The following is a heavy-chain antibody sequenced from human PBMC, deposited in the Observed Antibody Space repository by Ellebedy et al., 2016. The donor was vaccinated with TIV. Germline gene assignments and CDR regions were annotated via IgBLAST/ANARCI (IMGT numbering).Heavy chain of an antibody. CDR1: GFTFSSYG. Sequence: PGGSLRLSCAASGFTFSSYGMHWVRQAPGKGLEWVAFIRYDGSNKSNADSVKGRFTISRDNSKNTLYLQMNSLRPADTAVYYCAKVGGSGSSLDYWGQGTLVTVSS. J-gene: IGHJ4*02. D-gene: IGHD3-10*01. V-gene: IGHV3-30*02. CDR2: IRYDGSNK. CDR3: AKVGGSGSSLDY.